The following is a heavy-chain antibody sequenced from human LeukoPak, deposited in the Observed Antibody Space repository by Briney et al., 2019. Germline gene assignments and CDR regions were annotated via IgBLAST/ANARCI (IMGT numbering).Heavy chain of an antibody. J-gene: IGHJ4*02. CDR3: ASPPFLEWLLSSDWFFGY. V-gene: IGHV3-7*01. D-gene: IGHD3-3*01. CDR1: GFTFSRYW. Sequence: PGGSLRLSCAASGFTFSRYWMSWVRQAPGKGLEWVANIKQDGSEKYYVDSVKGRFTISRDNAKNSLNLQMNSLRVEDTAVYYCASPPFLEWLLSSDWFFGYWGQGTLVTVSS. CDR2: IKQDGSEK.